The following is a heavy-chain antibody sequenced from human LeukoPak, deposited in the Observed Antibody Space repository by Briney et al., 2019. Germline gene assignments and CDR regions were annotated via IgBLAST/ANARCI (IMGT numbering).Heavy chain of an antibody. CDR1: GGSISYHY. J-gene: IGHJ4*02. Sequence: PSETLSLTCTVSGGSISYHYWNWIRQPPGKELEWIGYGFYSGSTDYNPSLKGRVTISVDTSKRQISLKLSSVTAADTALYYCAREMAATGRGHYFDYWGQGALVTVSS. CDR3: AREMAATGRGHYFDY. CDR2: GFYSGST. V-gene: IGHV4-59*11. D-gene: IGHD3-9*01.